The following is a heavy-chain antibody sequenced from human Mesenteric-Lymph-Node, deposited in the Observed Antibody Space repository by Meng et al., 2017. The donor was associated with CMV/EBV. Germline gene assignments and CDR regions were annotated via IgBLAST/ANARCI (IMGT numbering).Heavy chain of an antibody. V-gene: IGHV3-21*01. CDR3: ARGNGDSSGYYTDGLDI. J-gene: IGHJ3*02. D-gene: IGHD3-22*01. CDR2: INSISSYI. Sequence: GESLKISCAASGFIFSDYSMNWVRQAPGKGLEWASSINSISSYIHYADSLKGRFTISRDNAKTSLYLQMNSLRAEDTAVYYCARGNGDSSGYYTDGLDIWGQGTMVTVSS. CDR1: GFIFSDYS.